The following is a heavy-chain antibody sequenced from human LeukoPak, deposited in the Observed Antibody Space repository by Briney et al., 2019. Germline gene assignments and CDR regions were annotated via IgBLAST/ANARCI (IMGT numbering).Heavy chain of an antibody. D-gene: IGHD6-19*01. CDR3: AKPISGGLAVTADWFHP. Sequence: GGSLRLSCTASGFAFSVYAMSWLRQPPGKGLEWVSTINANSGTTSYAASVRGRFTISRDNSKKSLYLQLTTLGVDDTATYYSAKPISGGLAVTADWFHPWGQGTLVVVSS. J-gene: IGHJ5*01. V-gene: IGHV3-23*01. CDR1: GFAFSVYA. CDR2: INANSGTT.